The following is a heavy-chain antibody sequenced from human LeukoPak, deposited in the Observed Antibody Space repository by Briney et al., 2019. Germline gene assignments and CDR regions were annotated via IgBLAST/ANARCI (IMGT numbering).Heavy chain of an antibody. D-gene: IGHD1-26*01. V-gene: IGHV3-72*01. Sequence: AGGSLRLSCAASGFTFSDHYMDWVRQAPGKGLEWVGRTRNKASTYTTEYAETVKSMFTVSRDDSKNSLYLQMNSLKTEDTAVYYCARELSGSYPVAFAYWGQGTLGTLSS. CDR2: TRNKASTYTT. J-gene: IGHJ4*02. CDR3: ARELSGSYPVAFAY. CDR1: GFTFSDHY.